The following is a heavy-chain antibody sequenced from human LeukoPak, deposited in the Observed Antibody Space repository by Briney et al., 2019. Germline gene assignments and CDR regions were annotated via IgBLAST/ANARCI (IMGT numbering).Heavy chain of an antibody. CDR1: GGSISSYY. CDR2: IYTSGST. D-gene: IGHD3-22*01. J-gene: IGHJ4*02. V-gene: IGHV4-4*07. Sequence: SETLSLTCTVSGGSISSYYWSWLRQPAGKGLEWIGRIYTSGSTNYHPSLKSRVTMSVDTSKNQFSLKLSSVTAADTAVYYCARGTYYYDSSGYGLFDYWGQGTLVTVSS. CDR3: ARGTYYYDSSGYGLFDY.